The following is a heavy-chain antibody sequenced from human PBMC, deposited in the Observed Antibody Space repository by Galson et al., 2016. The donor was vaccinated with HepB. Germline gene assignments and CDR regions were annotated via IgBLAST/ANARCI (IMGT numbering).Heavy chain of an antibody. V-gene: IGHV1-46*01. CDR3: ARGTGTGGYFDY. CDR1: GYTFTSYY. CDR2: ISPSGGST. D-gene: IGHD3/OR15-3a*01. J-gene: IGHJ4*02. Sequence: SVKVSCKASGYTFTSYYMHWVRQAPGQGLEWMGIISPSGGSTSYAQKFQGRVTVTRDTSTSTVYMELSSLRSEDTAVYYCARGTGTGGYFDYWGQGTLVTVSS.